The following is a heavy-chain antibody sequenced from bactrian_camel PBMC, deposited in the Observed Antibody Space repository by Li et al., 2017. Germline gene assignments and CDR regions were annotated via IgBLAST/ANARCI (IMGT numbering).Heavy chain of an antibody. V-gene: IGHV3S63*01. CDR2: ISSDGST. Sequence: VQLVESGGGSVQAGGSLRLSCTASGFTFDDSDMGWYRQAPGNECELVSTISSDGSTYYADSVKGRFTISQDNAKNTVYLQMNNLKPDDTAMYYCAAAWCPDLEGSRDDYDMLPRFMGQGTQVTVS. J-gene: IGHJ4*01. CDR1: GFTFDDSD. D-gene: IGHD4*01.